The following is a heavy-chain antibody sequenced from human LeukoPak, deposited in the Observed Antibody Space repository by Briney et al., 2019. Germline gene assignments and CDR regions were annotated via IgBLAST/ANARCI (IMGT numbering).Heavy chain of an antibody. CDR1: GGSISSSSYY. D-gene: IGHD2-15*01. J-gene: IGHJ5*02. V-gene: IGHV4-39*01. Sequence: SETLSLTCTVSGGSISSSSYYWGWIRQPPGKGLEWIGSIYYSGSTYYNPSLKSRVTISVDTSKNQFSLKLSSVTAADTAVYYCARAIVVVVAATRGWFDPWGQGTLVTVSS. CDR3: ARAIVVVVAATRGWFDP. CDR2: IYYSGST.